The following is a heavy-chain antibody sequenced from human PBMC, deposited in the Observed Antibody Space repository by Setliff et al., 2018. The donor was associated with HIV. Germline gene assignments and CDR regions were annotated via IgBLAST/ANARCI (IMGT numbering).Heavy chain of an antibody. V-gene: IGHV4-39*01. D-gene: IGHD1-1*01. Sequence: SETLSLTCTLSGDSISSGFYYWGWIRQPPGKGLEWIGSKYNGGNIYYNPSLKSRVTISIDTSKNQFYLKLSSVTAADMAVYFCARLKTGPAPVDYWGQGTLVTVSS. CDR1: GDSISSGFYY. J-gene: IGHJ4*02. CDR2: KYNGGNI. CDR3: ARLKTGPAPVDY.